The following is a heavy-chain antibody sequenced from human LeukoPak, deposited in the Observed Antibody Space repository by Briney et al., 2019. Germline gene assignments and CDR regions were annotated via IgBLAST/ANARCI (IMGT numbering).Heavy chain of an antibody. CDR1: GFTFSRYW. CDR2: INGDGSRA. Sequence: PGGSLRLSCAASGFTFSRYWMHWVRQAPGKGLVWVSRINGDGSRATYADSVTGRFTISRDNAKNMVYLQMNSLRAEDTAVYFCARVMTGEWNWFDPWGQGTLVTVSS. CDR3: ARVMTGEWNWFDP. J-gene: IGHJ5*02. V-gene: IGHV3-74*01. D-gene: IGHD7-27*01.